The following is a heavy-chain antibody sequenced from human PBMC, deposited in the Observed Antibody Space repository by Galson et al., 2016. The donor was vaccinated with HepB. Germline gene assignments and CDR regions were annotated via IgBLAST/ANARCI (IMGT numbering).Heavy chain of an antibody. V-gene: IGHV3-23*01. CDR1: GFTFSRNA. CDR3: AKVNSLDFLIVGTLNWYFDL. J-gene: IGHJ2*01. CDR2: VSGDGSTT. Sequence: SLRLSCAASGFTFSRNAMSWVRQTPGMGLEWVSAVSGDGSTTYYGDSVKGRFTISRDSAENTLYLQMNNLSAEDTAVYYCAKVNSLDFLIVGTLNWYFDLWGRGTLVTVSA. D-gene: IGHD1-26*01.